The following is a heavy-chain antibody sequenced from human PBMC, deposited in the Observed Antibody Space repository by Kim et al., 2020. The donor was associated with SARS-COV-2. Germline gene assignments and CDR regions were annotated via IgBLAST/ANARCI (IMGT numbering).Heavy chain of an antibody. D-gene: IGHD6-13*01. CDR2: IYHTGGT. V-gene: IGHV4-4*02. J-gene: IGHJ4*02. CDR1: GDSISSSTW. Sequence: SETLSLTCDVFGDSISSSTWWSWVRQPPGKGLEWIGEIYHTGGTNYNPSLKSRVSISMDKSNNRFFLTLNFVTAADTAVYYCATTPVSSSWYGVDQWGQGTLATVSS. CDR3: ATTPVSSSWYGVDQ.